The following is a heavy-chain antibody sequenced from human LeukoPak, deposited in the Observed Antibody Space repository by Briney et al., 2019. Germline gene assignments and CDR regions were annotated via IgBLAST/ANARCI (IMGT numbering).Heavy chain of an antibody. D-gene: IGHD3-10*01. V-gene: IGHV1-18*04. CDR3: ARHPHYGPFDY. J-gene: IGHJ4*02. CDR2: ISAYNGNT. CDR1: GDAFTTSH. Sequence: GASVKVSCKASGDAFTTSHMHWVRQAPGQGLEWMGWISAYNGNTNYAQKLQGRVTMTTDTSTSTAYMELRSLRSDDTAVYYCARHPHYGPFDYWGQGTLVTVSS.